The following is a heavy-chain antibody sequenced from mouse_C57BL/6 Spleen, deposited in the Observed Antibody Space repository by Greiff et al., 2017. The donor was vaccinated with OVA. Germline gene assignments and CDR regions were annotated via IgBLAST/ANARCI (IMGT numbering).Heavy chain of an antibody. CDR1: GFSLTSYA. Sequence: VQLQQSGPGLVAPSQSLSITCTVSGFSLTSYAISWVRQPPGKGLEWLGVIWTGGGTNYNSALKSRLSISKDNSKSQVFLKMNSLQTDDTARYYCATFYYGSSYVVPFDYWGQGTTLTVSS. CDR2: IWTGGGT. D-gene: IGHD1-1*01. J-gene: IGHJ2*01. V-gene: IGHV2-9-1*01. CDR3: ATFYYGSSYVVPFDY.